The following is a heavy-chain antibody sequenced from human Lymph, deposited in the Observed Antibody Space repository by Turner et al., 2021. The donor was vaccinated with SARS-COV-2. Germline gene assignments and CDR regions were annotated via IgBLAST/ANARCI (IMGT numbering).Heavy chain of an antibody. CDR2: ISSSSTYI. CDR3: AGQAVAGTSLGYYYYGMDV. CDR1: GFTFSSYS. Sequence: EVQLVESGGGLVKPGGSLRLSCAASGFTFSSYSLHWVRQAPGKGLEWVSSISSSSTYIYYADSVKGRFTISRDNAKNSLYLQMNSLRAEDTAVYYCAGQAVAGTSLGYYYYGMDVWGQGTTVTVSS. V-gene: IGHV3-21*01. J-gene: IGHJ6*02. D-gene: IGHD6-19*01.